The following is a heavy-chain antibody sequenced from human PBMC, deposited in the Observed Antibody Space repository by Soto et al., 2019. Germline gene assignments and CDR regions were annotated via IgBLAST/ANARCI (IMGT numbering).Heavy chain of an antibody. CDR3: ARGTHYDFLTGPKYFDY. J-gene: IGHJ4*02. V-gene: IGHV1-18*01. CDR1: GYTFTSYG. D-gene: IGHD3-9*01. CDR2: ISGYNGNT. Sequence: QVQLVQSGAEVKKPGASVKVSCEVSGYTFTSYGITWVRQAPGQGLEWMGWISGYNGNTKYPQKFQDRVTMTTDTATSTAYRELRSLRSDDTAVYYCARGTHYDFLTGPKYFDYWGQGTLVVVYS.